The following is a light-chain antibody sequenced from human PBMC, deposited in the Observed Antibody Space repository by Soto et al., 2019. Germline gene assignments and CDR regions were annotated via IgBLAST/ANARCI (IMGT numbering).Light chain of an antibody. CDR3: QQYNSYWT. CDR2: DAS. CDR1: QSISTW. J-gene: IGKJ1*01. V-gene: IGKV1-5*01. Sequence: DIRMTQSPSTLSASVGDRVTITCRASQSISTWLAWYQRKPGKAPKLLIYDASSLESGVPSRFSGSGSGTEFTLTISSLQPDDFATYYCQQYNSYWTFGQGTKVEIK.